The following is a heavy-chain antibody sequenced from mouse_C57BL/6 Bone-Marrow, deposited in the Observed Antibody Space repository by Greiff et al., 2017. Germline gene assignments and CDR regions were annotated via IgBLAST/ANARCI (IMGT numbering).Heavy chain of an antibody. J-gene: IGHJ3*01. D-gene: IGHD2-3*01. CDR1: GYTFTSYW. Sequence: VQLQQPGAELVKPGASVKLSCKASGYTFTSYWMQWVKQRPGQGLEWIGEIDPSDRSTNYNQKFKGKATLTVDTSSSTAYMQLSSLTSEYSAVYYCARDGYYPSWFAYWGQGTLVTVSA. CDR2: IDPSDRST. CDR3: ARDGYYPSWFAY. V-gene: IGHV1-50*01.